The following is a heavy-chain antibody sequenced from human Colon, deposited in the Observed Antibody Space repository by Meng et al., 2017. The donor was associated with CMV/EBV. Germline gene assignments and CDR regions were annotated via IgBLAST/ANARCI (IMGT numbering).Heavy chain of an antibody. J-gene: IGHJ4*02. CDR2: IKQDGSEK. V-gene: IGHV3-7*01. CDR3: ARVLNLLMITFGGPSSASFDY. Sequence: RGSLRLSCAASGFTFSSYWMSWVRQAPGKGLEWVANIKQDGSEKYYVDSVKGRFTISRDNAKNSLYLQMNSLRAEDTAVYYCARVLNLLMITFGGPSSASFDYWGQGTLVTVSS. CDR1: GFTFSSYW. D-gene: IGHD3-16*01.